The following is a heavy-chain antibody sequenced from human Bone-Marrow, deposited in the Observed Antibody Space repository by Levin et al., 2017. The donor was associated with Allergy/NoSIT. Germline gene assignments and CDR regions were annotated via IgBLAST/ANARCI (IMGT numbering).Heavy chain of an antibody. Sequence: GESLKISCAASGFSFSRYGMHWVRQAPGKGLQWVAIIWYDGSNEDYADSVKGRFTISRDNSKNTLYLQMNSLKAEDTAVYYCVRETVHSTGAYNTDAWDIWGQGTMVTVST. CDR1: GFSFSRYG. CDR3: VRETVHSTGAYNTDAWDI. D-gene: IGHD3-16*01. J-gene: IGHJ3*02. V-gene: IGHV3-33*01. CDR2: IWYDGSNE.